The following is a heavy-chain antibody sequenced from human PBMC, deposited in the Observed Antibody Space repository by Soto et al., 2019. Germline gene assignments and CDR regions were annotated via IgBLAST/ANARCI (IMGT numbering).Heavy chain of an antibody. V-gene: IGHV4-31*03. CDR2: IYFSGST. CDR1: GASINSGGYY. CDR3: ASGKAWEVLLAY. J-gene: IGHJ4*02. Sequence: QVQLQESGPGLVKPSQTLSLTCTVSGASINSGGYYWSWIRQVPGKGLEWIGYIYFSGSTYYNPSLESRVTISRDTSQNQFSLQLRSVTAADTAVYYCASGKAWEVLLAYWAQGTLATVSS. D-gene: IGHD1-26*01.